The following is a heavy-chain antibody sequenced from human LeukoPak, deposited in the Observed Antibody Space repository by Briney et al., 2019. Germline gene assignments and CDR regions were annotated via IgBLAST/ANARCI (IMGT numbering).Heavy chain of an antibody. CDR3: RSLPRAYYYYGMDV. V-gene: IGHV4-59*08. CDR1: SDAISRYY. J-gene: IGHJ6*02. Sequence: SETLSLTCTVSSDAISRYYWSWIRQPPGKGLEWIGYISNSGNTDYNPSLKSRVFISVDTSKNQVSLKLSSVPAADTAVYYCRSLPRAYYYYGMDVWGQGTTVTVSS. CDR2: ISNSGNT.